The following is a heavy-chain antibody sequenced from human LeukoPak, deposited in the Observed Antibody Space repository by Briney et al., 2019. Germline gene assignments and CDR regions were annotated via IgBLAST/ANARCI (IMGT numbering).Heavy chain of an antibody. J-gene: IGHJ2*01. D-gene: IGHD2-2*02. CDR3: ARDGYCSSTSCYTGVWYFDL. V-gene: IGHV3-30*01. Sequence: GGSLRLSCAASGFTFSSYAMHWVRQAPGKGLEWVAVISYDGSNKYYADSVKGRFTISRDNSKNTLYLQMNSLRAEDTAVYYCARDGYCSSTSCYTGVWYFDLWGRGTLVTVSS. CDR2: ISYDGSNK. CDR1: GFTFSSYA.